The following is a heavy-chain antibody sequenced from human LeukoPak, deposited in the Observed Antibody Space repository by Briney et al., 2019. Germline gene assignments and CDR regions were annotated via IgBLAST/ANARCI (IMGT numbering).Heavy chain of an antibody. CDR2: INHSGST. Sequence: SETLSLTCAVYGGSFSGYYWSWIRQPPGKGLEWIGEINHSGSTNYNPSLKSRVTISVDTSKNQFSLKLSSVTAADTAVYYCARHRSFRSGWFDPWGQGTLVTVSS. CDR1: GGSFSGYY. CDR3: ARHRSFRSGWFDP. J-gene: IGHJ5*02. V-gene: IGHV4-34*01.